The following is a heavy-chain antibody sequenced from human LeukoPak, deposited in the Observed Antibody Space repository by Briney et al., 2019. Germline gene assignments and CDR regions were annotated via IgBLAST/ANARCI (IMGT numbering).Heavy chain of an antibody. CDR3: ARIRDGSMWYFDL. D-gene: IGHD5-24*01. CDR1: GFTFSSYG. CDR2: IWYDGSSQ. Sequence: GGSLRLSCAASGFTFSSYGMHWVRQAPGKGLEWLAVIWYDGSSQFYEDSVKGRFIISRDKSKNTLSLQMNSLRADDTAMYYCARIRDGSMWYFDLWGRGTQVTVSS. J-gene: IGHJ2*01. V-gene: IGHV3-33*01.